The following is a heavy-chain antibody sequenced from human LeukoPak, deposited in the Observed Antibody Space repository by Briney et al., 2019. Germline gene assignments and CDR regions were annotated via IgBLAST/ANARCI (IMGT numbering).Heavy chain of an antibody. CDR3: ARDTRDGSSSNFYFDF. CDR2: IIPILGIP. Sequence: SVKVSCKASGGSFSSYAISWVRQAPGQGLEWMGTIIPILGIPNYAQKFQGRVTITADKSTSTAYMEVSSLRSEDTAVYYCARDTRDGSSSNFYFDFWAQGTLVTVSS. J-gene: IGHJ4*02. V-gene: IGHV1-69*04. CDR1: GGSFSSYA. D-gene: IGHD5-24*01.